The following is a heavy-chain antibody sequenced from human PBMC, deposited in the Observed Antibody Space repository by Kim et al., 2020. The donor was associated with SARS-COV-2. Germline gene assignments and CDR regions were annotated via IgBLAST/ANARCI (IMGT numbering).Heavy chain of an antibody. J-gene: IGHJ4*02. V-gene: IGHV3-23*01. CDR3: AKGQSVAARAAVDY. D-gene: IGHD6-6*01. Sequence: YADPVKGRFTISRDNSKDTLYLQMNSLRAEDTALYYCAKGQSVAARAAVDYWGQGTPVTVSS.